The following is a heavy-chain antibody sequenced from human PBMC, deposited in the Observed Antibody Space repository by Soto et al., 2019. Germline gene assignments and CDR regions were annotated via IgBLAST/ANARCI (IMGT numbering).Heavy chain of an antibody. CDR3: AKDSAVTIFGVVTPLYYYGMDV. J-gene: IGHJ6*02. Sequence: VQLVESGGGVVQPGRSLRLSCAASGFTFSSYAMSWVRQAPGKGLEWVSAISGSGGSTYYADSVKGRFTISRDNSKNTLYLQMNSLRAEDTAVYYCAKDSAVTIFGVVTPLYYYGMDVWGQGTTVTVSS. CDR1: GFTFSSYA. CDR2: ISGSGGST. D-gene: IGHD3-3*01. V-gene: IGHV3-23*04.